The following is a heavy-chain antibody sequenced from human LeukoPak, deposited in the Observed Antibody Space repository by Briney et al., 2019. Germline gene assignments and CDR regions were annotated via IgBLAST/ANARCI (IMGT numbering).Heavy chain of an antibody. CDR3: AREFGDFAFDY. J-gene: IGHJ4*02. D-gene: IGHD3-10*01. CDR2: ISYDGNNK. CDR1: GFTFSSYA. V-gene: IGHV3-30*04. Sequence: GGSLRLSCAASGFTFSSYAMHWVRQAPGKGLGWVAVISYDGNNKYYADSVKGRFTISRDTSKNTLYLQMNSLRAEDTAVYYCAREFGDFAFDYWGQGTLVTVSS.